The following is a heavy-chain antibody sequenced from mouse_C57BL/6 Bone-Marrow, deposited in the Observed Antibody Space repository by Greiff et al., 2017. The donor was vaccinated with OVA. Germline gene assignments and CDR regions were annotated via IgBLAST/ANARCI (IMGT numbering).Heavy chain of an antibody. CDR1: GFTFSDAW. J-gene: IGHJ3*01. CDR2: IRNKANNHAT. V-gene: IGHV6-6*01. CDR3: TRPGGHGWFAY. Sequence: EVQLVESGGGLVQPGGSMKLSCAASGFTFSDAWMDWVRQSPEKGLEWVAEIRNKANNHATYYAESVKGRFTISRDDSKSSVYLQMNSLRAEDTGIYYCTRPGGHGWFAYWGQGTLVTVSA.